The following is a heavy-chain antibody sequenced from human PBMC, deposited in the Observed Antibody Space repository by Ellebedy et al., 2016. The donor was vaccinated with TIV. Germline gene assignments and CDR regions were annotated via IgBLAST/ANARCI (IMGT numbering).Heavy chain of an antibody. V-gene: IGHV3-9*01. J-gene: IGHJ2*01. CDR1: GFNFDDYA. Sequence: SLKISXAASGFNFDDYAMHWVRQAPGKDLGWVSGISWNSGSVNYADSVKGRFTISRDNVNDSLHLQMNSLRPEDTAFYYCVKDKSVSGFSFWFFDLWGRGTLFTVSS. CDR2: ISWNSGSV. CDR3: VKDKSVSGFSFWFFDL. D-gene: IGHD3-22*01.